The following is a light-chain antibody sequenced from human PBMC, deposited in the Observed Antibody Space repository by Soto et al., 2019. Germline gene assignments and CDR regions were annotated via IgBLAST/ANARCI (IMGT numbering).Light chain of an antibody. CDR3: QSYDSGLSGSV. CDR2: GNS. V-gene: IGLV1-40*01. CDR1: SSNIGAGYD. Sequence: QSVLTQPPSVSGAPGQRVTISCTGSSSNIGAGYDVHWYQQLPGTAPKLLSYGNSNRPSGVPDRFSGSKSGTSASLAITGLQAEDEADYYCQSYDSGLSGSVFGGGTKLTVL. J-gene: IGLJ3*02.